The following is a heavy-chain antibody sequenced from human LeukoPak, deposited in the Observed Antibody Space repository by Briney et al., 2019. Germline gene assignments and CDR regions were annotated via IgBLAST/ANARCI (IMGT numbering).Heavy chain of an antibody. CDR1: GGSISSYY. Sequence: SSETLSLTCTVSGGSISSYYWSWIRQPPGKGLEWIGYIYYSGSTNYNPSLKSRVTISVDTSKNQFPLKLSSVTAADTAVYYCARVGNPDYDFWSGFSMDVWGQGTTVTVSS. J-gene: IGHJ6*02. CDR2: IYYSGST. V-gene: IGHV4-59*01. CDR3: ARVGNPDYDFWSGFSMDV. D-gene: IGHD3-3*01.